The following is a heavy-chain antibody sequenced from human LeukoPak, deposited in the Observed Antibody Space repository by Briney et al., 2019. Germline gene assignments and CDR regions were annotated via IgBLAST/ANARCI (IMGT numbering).Heavy chain of an antibody. D-gene: IGHD6-19*01. CDR2: IYHSGST. V-gene: IGHV4-38-2*02. CDR1: GYSISSGYY. J-gene: IGHJ6*03. Sequence: SETLSLTCTVSGYSISSGYYWGWIRQPPGKGLEWIGSIYHSGSTNYNPSLKSRVTMSVDTSKNQFSLKLSSVTAADTAVYYCARDVPAGYSSGWYSYYMDVWGKGTTVTISS. CDR3: ARDVPAGYSSGWYSYYMDV.